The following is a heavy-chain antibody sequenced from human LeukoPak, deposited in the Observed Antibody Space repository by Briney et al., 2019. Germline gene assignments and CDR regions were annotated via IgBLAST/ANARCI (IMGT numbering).Heavy chain of an antibody. CDR1: GGTFRSYA. Sequence: SVKVSCKASGGTFRSYAINWVRHAPGQGLEWMGRIISISGTPNNAQNFQARVTISADESTTTAYMELSSLRSEDTAVYYCATPHKYYDIWRGYCPFDNWGQGPLVTVSS. D-gene: IGHD3-3*01. CDR2: IISISGTP. J-gene: IGHJ4*02. V-gene: IGHV1-69*13. CDR3: ATPHKYYDIWRGYCPFDN.